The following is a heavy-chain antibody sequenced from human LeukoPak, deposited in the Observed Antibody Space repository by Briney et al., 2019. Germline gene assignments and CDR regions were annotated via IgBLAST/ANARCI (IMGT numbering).Heavy chain of an antibody. Sequence: GASVKVSCKASGYTFTSYGISWVRQAPGQGLEWMGWISAYNGNTNYAQKLQGRVTMTTDTSTSTAYMELRSLRSDDTAVYYCARDGAHYYDSSGYCPLNDYWGQGTLVTVSS. D-gene: IGHD3-22*01. V-gene: IGHV1-18*01. CDR3: ARDGAHYYDSSGYCPLNDY. J-gene: IGHJ4*02. CDR1: GYTFTSYG. CDR2: ISAYNGNT.